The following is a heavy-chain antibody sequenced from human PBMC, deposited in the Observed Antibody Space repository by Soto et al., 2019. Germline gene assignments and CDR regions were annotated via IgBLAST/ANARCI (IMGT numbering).Heavy chain of an antibody. CDR1: GGSISSGGYY. J-gene: IGHJ6*02. CDR3: ARDFRYGSGSIGYYYYCGMDV. Sequence: QVQLQESGPGLVKPSQTLSLTCTVSGGSISSGGYYWSWIRQHPGKGLEWIGYIYYSGSTYYNPSLKRRVTISVDTSKTQFSLKLSSVTAADTAVYYCARDFRYGSGSIGYYYYCGMDVWGQGTTVTVSS. CDR2: IYYSGST. D-gene: IGHD3-10*01. V-gene: IGHV4-31*03.